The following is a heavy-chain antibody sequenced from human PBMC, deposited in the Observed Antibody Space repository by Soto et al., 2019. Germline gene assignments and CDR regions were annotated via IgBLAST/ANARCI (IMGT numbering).Heavy chain of an antibody. CDR1: GFTFSSYG. CDR3: AKDLSWGEGGDY. Sequence: QVPLVESGGGVVQPGRSLRLSCAASGFTFSSYGMHWVRQAPGRGLEWVAVISDDGSQEYYADSVKGRFTISRDNSKDTLYLQMNSLRVEDKAVYYCAKDLSWGEGGDYWGQGTLVTVSS. D-gene: IGHD3-10*01. CDR2: ISDDGSQE. J-gene: IGHJ4*02. V-gene: IGHV3-30*18.